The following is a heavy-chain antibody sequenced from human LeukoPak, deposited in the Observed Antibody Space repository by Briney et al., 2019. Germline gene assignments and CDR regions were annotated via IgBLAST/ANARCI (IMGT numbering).Heavy chain of an antibody. D-gene: IGHD5-24*01. CDR3: VRGVGVSRFNYFDP. CDR2: IWYDASDR. CDR1: GFTFSSFC. Sequence: PGGSLGLSCAASGFTFSSFCMHWVRQAPGKGLEWVAVIWYDASDRYYADSVKGRFTISRDNSKNTLFLQMNSLRDDDTAVYYCVRGVGVSRFNYFDPWGQGTLVVVSS. J-gene: IGHJ5*02. V-gene: IGHV3-33*01.